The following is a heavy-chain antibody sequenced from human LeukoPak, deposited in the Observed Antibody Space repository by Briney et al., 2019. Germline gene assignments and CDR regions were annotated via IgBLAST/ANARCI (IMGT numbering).Heavy chain of an antibody. V-gene: IGHV3-64*02. D-gene: IGHD5-18*01. CDR1: GFPFSSYA. CDR3: AREFPGYRYGSFDS. Sequence: GGCLRLSCSASGFPFSSYAMHWDRQAPGKGLEYVSAISGNGADAYYADSVKGRFSISRDNSKNTLFLQMGSLRTEDMAVYFCAREFPGYRYGSFDSWGQGARVPGSS. J-gene: IGHJ4*02. CDR2: ISGNGADA.